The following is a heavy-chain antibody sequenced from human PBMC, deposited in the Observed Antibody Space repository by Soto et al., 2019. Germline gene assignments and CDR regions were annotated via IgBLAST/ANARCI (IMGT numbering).Heavy chain of an antibody. J-gene: IGHJ5*02. CDR3: AKGEGLYYDWNYFDP. CDR1: GFAFSNSA. Sequence: QVQLVESGGGVVQPGRSLRLSCAASGFAFSNSAMHWVRQAPGKGLEWVAVISYDGSDKYYTDSVKGRFTISRDNSKSTLYLQMNSLTADDTAVYYCAKGEGLYYDWNYFDPWGQGTLVTVSS. D-gene: IGHD3-3*01. V-gene: IGHV3-30*18. CDR2: ISYDGSDK.